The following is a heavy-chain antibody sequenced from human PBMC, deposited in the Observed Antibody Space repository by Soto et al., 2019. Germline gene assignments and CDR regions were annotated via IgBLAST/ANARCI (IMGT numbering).Heavy chain of an antibody. J-gene: IGHJ5*01. CDR1: GGSISDDSN. CDR3: ARDEYQLLSSVSWFDS. Sequence: PSETLSLTCTVSGGSISDDSNWSWIRQTPGKGLEWIGYIYHTGNTYYNPSLRSRVSISVDKSKSQFSLKLISVTAADTAVYFCARDEYQLLSSVSWFDSGVQGTLVTVSS. CDR2: IYHTGNT. D-gene: IGHD2-2*01. V-gene: IGHV4-30-4*01.